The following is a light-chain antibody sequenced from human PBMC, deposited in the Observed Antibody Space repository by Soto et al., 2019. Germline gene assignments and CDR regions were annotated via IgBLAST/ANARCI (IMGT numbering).Light chain of an antibody. CDR2: EVN. V-gene: IGLV2-8*01. J-gene: IGLJ2*01. Sequence: QSVLTQPPSASGSPGQSVTISCTGTSSDISKYNYVSWYQQLPGKAPKLLIYEVNKRPSEVPERFSGSKSANTASLAVSGLRTGDEADYYCSSYAGRNIVIFGGGTKLTVL. CDR3: SSYAGRNIVI. CDR1: SSDISKYNY.